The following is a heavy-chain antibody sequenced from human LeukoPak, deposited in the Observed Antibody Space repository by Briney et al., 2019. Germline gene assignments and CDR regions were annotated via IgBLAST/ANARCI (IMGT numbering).Heavy chain of an antibody. V-gene: IGHV1-18*01. CDR3: ARAGGWAREDYKGDAFDI. D-gene: IGHD6-19*01. CDR1: GYTFTNFG. CDR2: ISTYNGNS. J-gene: IGHJ3*02. Sequence: ASVKVSCKASGYTFTNFGISWVRQAPGQGLEWMGWISTYNGNSNYAHKLQDRVTMTTYTSTTTAYMDLRSLRSDGTAVYYCARAGGWAREDYKGDAFDIWGQGTMVTVSS.